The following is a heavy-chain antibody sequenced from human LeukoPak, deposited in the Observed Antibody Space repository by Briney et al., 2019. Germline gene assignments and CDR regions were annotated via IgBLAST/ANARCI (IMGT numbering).Heavy chain of an antibody. CDR1: GGSISSYY. Sequence: PSETLSLTCTVSGGSISSYYWSWIRQPPGKGLEWIGYIYYSGSTNYNPSLKSRVTISVDTSKSQFSLKLSSVTAADTAVYYCARVGIFGVVNDAFDIWGQGTMVTVPS. CDR2: IYYSGST. J-gene: IGHJ3*02. CDR3: ARVGIFGVVNDAFDI. V-gene: IGHV4-59*01. D-gene: IGHD3-3*01.